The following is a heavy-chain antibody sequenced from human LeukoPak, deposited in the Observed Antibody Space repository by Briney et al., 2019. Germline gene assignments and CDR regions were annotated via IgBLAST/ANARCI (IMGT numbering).Heavy chain of an antibody. V-gene: IGHV1-69*05. CDR1: GGTFSSYA. CDR3: ARLGYSSVGFDI. D-gene: IGHD3-22*01. Sequence: SLKVSCKASGGTFSSYAISWVRQAPGQGLEWMGRIIPIFGTANYAQKFQGRVTITTDESTSTAYMELSSLRSEDTAVYYCARLGYSSVGFDIWGQGTMVTVSS. J-gene: IGHJ3*02. CDR2: IIPIFGTA.